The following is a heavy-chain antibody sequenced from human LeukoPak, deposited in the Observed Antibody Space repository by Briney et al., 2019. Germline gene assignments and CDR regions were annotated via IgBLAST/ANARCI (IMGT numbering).Heavy chain of an antibody. J-gene: IGHJ4*02. CDR3: TTETNDYGDSDY. CDR1: GFTFSSYS. CDR2: ISSSSSYI. D-gene: IGHD4-17*01. Sequence: PGGSLRLSCAASGFTFSSYSMNWVRQAPGKGLEWVSSISSSSSYIYYADSVKGRFTISRDNAKNSLYLQMNSLRAEDTAVYYCTTETNDYGDSDYWGQGTLVTVSS. V-gene: IGHV3-21*01.